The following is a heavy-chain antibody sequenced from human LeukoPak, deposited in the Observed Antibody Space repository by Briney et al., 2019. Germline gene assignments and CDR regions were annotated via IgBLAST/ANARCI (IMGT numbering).Heavy chain of an antibody. V-gene: IGHV3-33*01. CDR2: IWYDGSNK. J-gene: IGHJ4*02. Sequence: GGSLRLSCAASGFTFSSYGMHWVRQAPGKGLEWVALIWYDGSNKYYADSVEGRFTISRDNSRNTLYMQMNSLRAEDTAVYFCARDRTTTLTYFDCWGQGTLVTVSS. CDR1: GFTFSSYG. CDR3: ARDRTTTLTYFDC. D-gene: IGHD4-17*01.